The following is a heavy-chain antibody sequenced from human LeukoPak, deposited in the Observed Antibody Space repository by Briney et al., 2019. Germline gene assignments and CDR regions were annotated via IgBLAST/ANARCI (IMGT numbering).Heavy chain of an antibody. CDR3: ARALKLLYWFDP. D-gene: IGHD3-10*01. J-gene: IGHJ5*02. CDR2: INPNSGGT. Sequence: ASVKVSCKASGYTFTGYYMHWVRQAPGQGLEWMGWINPNSGGTNYAQKLQGRVTMTRDTSISTAYMELSRLRSDDTAVYYCARALKLLYWFDPWGQGTLVTVSS. CDR1: GYTFTGYY. V-gene: IGHV1-2*02.